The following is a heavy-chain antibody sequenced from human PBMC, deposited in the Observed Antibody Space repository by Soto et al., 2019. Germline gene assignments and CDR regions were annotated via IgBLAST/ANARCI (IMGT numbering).Heavy chain of an antibody. CDR3: AHAGDYDLLSFDR. Sequence: QITLKESGPPLVRPSQTLTLTCAFSGFSLTTTGMGVPWIRQPPGKALEWLALIYWDDDKRYNPSLKNRLTVSKDTSTNRVVLTITNMIPEDTGTYFCAHAGDYDLLSFDRWGPGTLVTVSS. D-gene: IGHD4-17*01. J-gene: IGHJ4*01. CDR2: IYWDDDK. V-gene: IGHV2-5*02. CDR1: GFSLTTTGMG.